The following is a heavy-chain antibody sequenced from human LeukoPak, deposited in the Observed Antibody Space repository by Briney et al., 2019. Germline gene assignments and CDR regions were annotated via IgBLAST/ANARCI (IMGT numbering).Heavy chain of an antibody. J-gene: IGHJ3*02. CDR2: ILSSGST. V-gene: IGHV4-59*01. D-gene: IGHD1-14*01. CDR1: SGSINNYY. Sequence: SETLSLTCSVSSGSINNYYWSWIRQTPGKGLEWIGYILSSGSTNYNPSVKSRVTISVDTSKNQFSLKLSSVTAADTAVYYCARTNQISETAFDIWGQGTMVIVSS. CDR3: ARTNQISETAFDI.